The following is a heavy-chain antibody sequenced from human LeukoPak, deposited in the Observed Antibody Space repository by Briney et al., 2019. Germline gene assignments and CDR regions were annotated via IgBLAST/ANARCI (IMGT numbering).Heavy chain of an antibody. D-gene: IGHD6-13*01. CDR3: ERGAGSSWIRSPRYFDY. J-gene: IGHJ4*02. V-gene: IGHV3-48*03. CDR1: GFTFSSYE. Sequence: GGSLRLSCAASGFTFSSYEMNWVRQAPGKGLEWVSYISSSGSTIYYADSVKGRFTISRDNAKNSLYLQMNSLRAEDTAVYYCERGAGSSWIRSPRYFDYWGQGTLVTVSS. CDR2: ISSSGSTI.